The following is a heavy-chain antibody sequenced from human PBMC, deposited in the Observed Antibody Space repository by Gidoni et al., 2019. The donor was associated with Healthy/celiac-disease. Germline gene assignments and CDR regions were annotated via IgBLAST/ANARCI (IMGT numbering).Heavy chain of an antibody. CDR2: SIPILGTA. J-gene: IGHJ6*02. V-gene: IGHV1-69*01. D-gene: IGHD3-22*01. CDR3: ARDERDYYDSRGPDYYDYYGMDV. CDR1: GGTFTRYA. Sequence: QVHLVHSGAEVKKPGSSVQVSCKASGGTFTRYAISWVRQASGHGLEGVGGSIPILGTANDAQKLQGRVTITADETSSTAYMELSSLRSEDTAVYYCARDERDYYDSRGPDYYDYYGMDVWGQGTTVTVSS.